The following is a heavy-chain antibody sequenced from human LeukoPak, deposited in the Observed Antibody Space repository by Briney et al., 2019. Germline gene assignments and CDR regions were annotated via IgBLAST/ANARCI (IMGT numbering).Heavy chain of an antibody. J-gene: IGHJ6*03. V-gene: IGHV3-30*18. CDR3: AKSASAYYYMDV. CDR2: MSHDGVKI. Sequence: GGSLRLSCAASGFTFSNYWVSWVRQAPGKGLEWVAFMSHDGVKIFHADSVKGRFTISRDNSKSILYLQMNSLRAEDTAVYYCAKSASAYYYMDVWGKGTTVTVSS. D-gene: IGHD4/OR15-4a*01. CDR1: GFTFSNYW.